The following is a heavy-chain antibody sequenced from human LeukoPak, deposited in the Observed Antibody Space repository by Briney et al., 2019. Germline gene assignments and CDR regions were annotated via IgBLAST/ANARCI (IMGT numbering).Heavy chain of an antibody. J-gene: IGHJ4*02. CDR3: AKQDIRSSAWYD. V-gene: IGHV3-23*01. CDR1: GFTFSSYA. D-gene: IGHD6-19*01. Sequence: GGSLRLSCAASGFTFSSYAMSWVRQAPGQGLEWVSAISDSGGNTYYADSVKGRFTISRDNSKNTLYLQTNSLRAEDTAVYYCAKQDIRSSAWYDWGQGTLVTVSS. CDR2: ISDSGGNT.